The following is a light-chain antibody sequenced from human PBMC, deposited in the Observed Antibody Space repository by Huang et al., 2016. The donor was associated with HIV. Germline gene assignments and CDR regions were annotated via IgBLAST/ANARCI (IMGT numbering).Light chain of an antibody. CDR2: VAS. J-gene: IGKJ4*01. V-gene: IGKV2-28*01. CDR3: MQALQTPLT. CDR1: QSLLHRNGNNY. Sequence: DIVMTQSPLSLSVTPGEPASISCRSSQSLLHRNGNNYLDWYLQKPGQSPQLLIYVASSRASGIPDRFNGSGSGTDFTLKISRVEAEDVGVYYCMQALQTPLTFGGGTKGEVK.